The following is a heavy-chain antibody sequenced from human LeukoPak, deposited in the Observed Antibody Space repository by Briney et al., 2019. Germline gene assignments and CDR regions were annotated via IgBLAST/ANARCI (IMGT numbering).Heavy chain of an antibody. CDR1: GFTFSTYG. J-gene: IGHJ4*02. D-gene: IGHD3-3*01. Sequence: PGGSLRLSCVASGFTFSTYGMHWVRQAPGKGLEWVAFLRYDGSNKFYADSVKGRFTISRDNSKNTLYLQINSLRAEDTAAYYCAKSAVRGVPVLGNWGQGTLVTVSS. V-gene: IGHV3-30*02. CDR3: AKSAVRGVPVLGN. CDR2: LRYDGSNK.